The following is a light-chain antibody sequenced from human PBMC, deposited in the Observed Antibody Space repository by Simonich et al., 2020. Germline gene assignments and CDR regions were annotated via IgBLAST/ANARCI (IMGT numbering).Light chain of an antibody. CDR2: KDS. CDR1: ALPKQY. CDR3: QSADSSGTYVV. Sequence: SYELTQPPSVSVSPGQTARITCSGDALPKQYAYWYQQKPGQAPVLGIYKDSERPSGIPERCAVSSSGTTVTLTISGVQAEDEADYYCQSADSSGTYVVFGGGTKLTVL. J-gene: IGLJ2*01. V-gene: IGLV3-25*03.